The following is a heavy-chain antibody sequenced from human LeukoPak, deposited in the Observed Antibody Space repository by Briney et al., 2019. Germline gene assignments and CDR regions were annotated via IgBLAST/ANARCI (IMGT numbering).Heavy chain of an antibody. Sequence: PGGSLRLSCAASGFTVSSNYMSWVRQAPGKGLEWVSVIYSGGSTYYADSVKGRFTISRDNSKNTLYLQMNSLRAEDTAVYYCARGLTVTNSYYFDYWGQGTLVTVSS. CDR2: IYSGGST. V-gene: IGHV3-53*01. CDR1: GFTVSSNY. J-gene: IGHJ4*02. CDR3: ARGLTVTNSYYFDY. D-gene: IGHD4-11*01.